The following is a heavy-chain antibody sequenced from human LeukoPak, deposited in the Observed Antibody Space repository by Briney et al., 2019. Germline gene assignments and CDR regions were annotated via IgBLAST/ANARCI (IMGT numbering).Heavy chain of an antibody. V-gene: IGHV3-53*01. CDR2: IYSGGST. J-gene: IGHJ6*02. CDR1: GFTVSSNY. Sequence: GGSLRLSCAASGFTVSSNYMSSVRQAPGKGLEWVSVIYSGGSTYYADSVKGRFTISRDNSKNTLYLQMNSLRAEDTAVYYCARAWVYYYGMDVWGQGTTVTVSS. CDR3: ARAWVYYYGMDV. D-gene: IGHD7-27*01.